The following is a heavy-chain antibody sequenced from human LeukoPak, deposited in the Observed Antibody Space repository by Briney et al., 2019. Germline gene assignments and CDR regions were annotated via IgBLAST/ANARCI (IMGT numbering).Heavy chain of an antibody. CDR1: GFTLSDYY. V-gene: IGHV3-11*01. CDR3: ARCSRSSTDCYSAFDI. J-gene: IGHJ3*02. Sequence: GGSLRLSCAASGFTLSDYYMSWIRQTPGKGLEWVSYISSSGYTTYHADSVKGRFTISRDNAKNSLYLQMNSLRAEDTALYYCARCSRSSTDCYSAFDIWGQGTMVTVSS. D-gene: IGHD2-2*02. CDR2: ISSSGYTT.